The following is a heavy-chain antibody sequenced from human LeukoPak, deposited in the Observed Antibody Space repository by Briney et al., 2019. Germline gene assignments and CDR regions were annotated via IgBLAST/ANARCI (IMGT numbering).Heavy chain of an antibody. CDR1: GGSISSSSYY. CDR3: ARGGTTVFGVATTFDY. V-gene: IGHV4-39*07. J-gene: IGHJ4*02. Sequence: PSETLSLTCTVSGGSISSSSYYWGWIRQPPGKGLEWIGSIYYSGSTYYNPSLKSRVTISVDTSKNQFSLKLSSVTAADTAVYYCARGGTTVFGVATTFDYWGQGTLVTVSS. CDR2: IYYSGST. D-gene: IGHD3-3*01.